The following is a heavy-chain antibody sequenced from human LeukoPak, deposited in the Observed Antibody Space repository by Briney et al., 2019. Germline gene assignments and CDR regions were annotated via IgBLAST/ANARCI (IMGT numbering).Heavy chain of an antibody. D-gene: IGHD3-10*01. V-gene: IGHV3-30*18. CDR3: AKVLCPSLTSRITMVRGVPSGMDV. CDR2: ISYDGSIK. J-gene: IGHJ6*02. CDR1: GFTFSSCG. Sequence: GGSLRLSCAPSGFTFSSCGMHCVREAPGKGLGWGAVISYDGSIKYYADSVKGRFTISRDNSKNTLYLQMNSLRAEDTAVYYCAKVLCPSLTSRITMVRGVPSGMDVWGQGTTVTVTS.